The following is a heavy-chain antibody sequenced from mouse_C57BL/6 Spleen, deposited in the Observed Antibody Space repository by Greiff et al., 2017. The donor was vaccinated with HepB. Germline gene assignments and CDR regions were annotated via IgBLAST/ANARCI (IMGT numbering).Heavy chain of an antibody. CDR1: GDAFSSGG. Sequence: QVQLQQSGPELVKPGASVKISGKAAGDAFSSGGRKGVKQRTGKGLEWMGRSYGGDGDTNYNGKVKGKATLTADKSASTAYMQLSSLTSEDSAVYCCARWGAYGSRDYAMDYWGQGTSVTVSS. J-gene: IGHJ4*01. D-gene: IGHD1-1*01. CDR2: SYGGDGDT. V-gene: IGHV1-82*01. CDR3: ARWGAYGSRDYAMDY.